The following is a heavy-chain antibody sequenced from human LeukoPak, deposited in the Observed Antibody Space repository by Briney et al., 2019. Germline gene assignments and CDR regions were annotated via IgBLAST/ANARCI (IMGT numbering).Heavy chain of an antibody. J-gene: IGHJ4*02. CDR3: ARRRYSSGNFDY. Sequence: SETLSLTCTVSGDSISTSTYYWGWIRQSPGKGLEWIGSIYWSKTTYYNTSLKSRVTISVDTSKNQFSLKLSSVTAADTAVYYCARRRYSSGNFDYWGQGTLVTVSS. D-gene: IGHD6-19*01. V-gene: IGHV4-39*01. CDR1: GDSISTSTYY. CDR2: IYWSKTT.